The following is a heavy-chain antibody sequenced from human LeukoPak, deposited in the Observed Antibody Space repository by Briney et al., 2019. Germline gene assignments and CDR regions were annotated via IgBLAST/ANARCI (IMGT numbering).Heavy chain of an antibody. CDR1: GFTFSNNY. D-gene: IGHD5-18*01. J-gene: IGHJ4*02. Sequence: GGSLRLSCVASGFTFSNNYMSWVRQAPGKGLEWVSVIYSGGSTYYADSVKGRFTISRDNSKNTLYLQMNSLRAEDTAVYYCGKYSYGYYFDYWGQGTLVTVSS. V-gene: IGHV3-53*01. CDR3: GKYSYGYYFDY. CDR2: IYSGGST.